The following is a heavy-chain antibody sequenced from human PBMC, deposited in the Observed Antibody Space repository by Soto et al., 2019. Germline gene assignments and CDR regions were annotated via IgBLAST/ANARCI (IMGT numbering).Heavy chain of an antibody. CDR1: GGSISRYY. D-gene: IGHD3-10*01. V-gene: IGHV4-59*01. Sequence: PSETLFLTRTVPGGSISRYYWCWIRPPPGKGLEWIGYIYYSGSTNYNPPPKRRVTISVDTPKNQFSPKLSSVTATDPAWYYRGRDVGVRGVIIILDYYYGRYVWCRSPTVTVSS. CDR2: IYYSGST. CDR3: GRDVGVRGVIIILDYYYGRYV. J-gene: IGHJ6*02.